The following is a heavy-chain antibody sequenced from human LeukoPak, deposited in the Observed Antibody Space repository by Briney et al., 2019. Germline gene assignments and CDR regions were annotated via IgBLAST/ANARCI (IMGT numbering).Heavy chain of an antibody. CDR1: GYPISNGYY. J-gene: IGHJ4*02. Sequence: SETLSLTCAVSGYPISNGYYWGWIRQPPGKGREWIGCIDHSGTTYHNPSLKSRVTISVDTSKNQFSLNLISVTAADTAVYYCARLPRTSFGVDYFDFWGQGTLVTVSS. D-gene: IGHD3-3*01. CDR3: ARLPRTSFGVDYFDF. CDR2: IDHSGTT. V-gene: IGHV4-38-2*01.